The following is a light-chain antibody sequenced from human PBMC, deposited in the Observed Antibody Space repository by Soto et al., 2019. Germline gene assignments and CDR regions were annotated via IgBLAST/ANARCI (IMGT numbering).Light chain of an antibody. J-gene: IGKJ1*01. Sequence: ELVFTQSPALLSLSPGERATLSCRASQTVSSYLAWYQQKPGQVPRLLIYDAYNRATGIPDRFSGSGSGTDFTLTINRLEPEDFAVYYCKHYGSSLWTFGQGTKVDNK. CDR2: DAY. V-gene: IGKV3-11*01. CDR1: QTVSSY. CDR3: KHYGSSLWT.